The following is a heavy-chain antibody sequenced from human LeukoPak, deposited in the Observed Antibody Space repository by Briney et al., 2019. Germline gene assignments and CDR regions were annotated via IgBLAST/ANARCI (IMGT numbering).Heavy chain of an antibody. CDR1: GFTFDDYA. D-gene: IGHD2-15*01. CDR3: AKGVVRYWYFDL. CDR2: ISWNSGSI. J-gene: IGHJ2*01. Sequence: GGSLRLSCAASGFTFDDYAMHWVRQAPGKGLEWVSGISWNSGSIGYADSVKGRFTISRDNAKNSLYLRMNSLRAEDTALYYCAKGVVRYWYFDLWGRGTLVTVSS. V-gene: IGHV3-9*01.